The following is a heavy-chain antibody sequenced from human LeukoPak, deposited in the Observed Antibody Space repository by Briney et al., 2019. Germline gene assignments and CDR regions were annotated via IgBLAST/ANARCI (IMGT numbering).Heavy chain of an antibody. V-gene: IGHV3-48*04. J-gene: IGHJ4*02. CDR1: GVTFSSYS. D-gene: IGHD3-22*01. Sequence: GGSLRLSCAASGVTFSSYSMNWVRQATGKGLEWVSYISSSSSTIYYADSVKGRFTISRDNAKNSLYLQMNSLRAEDTAVYYCARDLTSYYYDSSGYYYGPDYWGQGTLVTVSS. CDR3: ARDLTSYYYDSSGYYYGPDY. CDR2: ISSSSSTI.